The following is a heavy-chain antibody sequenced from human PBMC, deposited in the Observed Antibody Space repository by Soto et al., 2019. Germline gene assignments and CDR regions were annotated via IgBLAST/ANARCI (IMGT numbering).Heavy chain of an antibody. D-gene: IGHD2-2*01. CDR3: AKDAIVVVPAAISDYYYYYMDV. J-gene: IGHJ6*03. CDR2: ISYDGSNK. V-gene: IGHV3-30*18. Sequence: GGSLRLSCAASGFTFSSYGMHWVRQAPGKGLEWVAVISYDGSNKYYADSVKGRFTISRDNSKNTLYLQMNSLGAEDTAVYYCAKDAIVVVPAAISDYYYYYMDVWGKGTTVTVSS. CDR1: GFTFSSYG.